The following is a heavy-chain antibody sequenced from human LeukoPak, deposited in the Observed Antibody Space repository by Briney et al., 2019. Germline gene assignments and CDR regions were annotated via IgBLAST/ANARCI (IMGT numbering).Heavy chain of an antibody. CDR2: ISGSGYST. CDR3: AKDRSGSTAEYFQH. CDR1: GFTFSSYA. J-gene: IGHJ1*01. D-gene: IGHD3-10*01. Sequence: PGGSLRLSCAASGFTFSSYAMSWVRQAPGKGLEWVSVISGSGYSTYYADSVKGRFTISRDNSKNTLYLQMNSLRADDTAVYNCAKDRSGSTAEYFQHWGQGTLVTVSS. V-gene: IGHV3-23*01.